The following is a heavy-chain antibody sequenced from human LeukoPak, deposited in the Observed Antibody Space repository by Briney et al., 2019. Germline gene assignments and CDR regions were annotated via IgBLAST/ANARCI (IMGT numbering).Heavy chain of an antibody. Sequence: ASVKVSCKASGYTFTGYYMHWVRQAPGQGLEWMGRINPNSGVTNYAQKFQGRVTMTRDTSISTAYMELSRLRSDDTAVYYCARGGYCSSTSCYTFYYYYYGMDVWGQGTTVTVSS. D-gene: IGHD2-2*02. J-gene: IGHJ6*02. CDR2: INPNSGVT. V-gene: IGHV1-2*06. CDR1: GYTFTGYY. CDR3: ARGGYCSSTSCYTFYYYYYGMDV.